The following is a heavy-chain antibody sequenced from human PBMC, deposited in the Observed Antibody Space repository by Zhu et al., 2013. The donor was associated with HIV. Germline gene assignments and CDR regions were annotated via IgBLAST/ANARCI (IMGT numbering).Heavy chain of an antibody. D-gene: IGHD2-2*01. CDR2: IIPIFATT. Sequence: QVQLVQSGAEVKKPGSSVKVSCKASGGTFSTYGISWVRQAPAQGPEWMGVIIPIFATTDYAQKFQGRVTITADKSTSTAYMRLSSLRYEDTAVYYCARDPDAAFDPVGVPAALKRIDYWGQGTLVTVSS. CDR1: GGTFSTYG. CDR3: ARDPDAAFDPVGVPAALKRIDY. J-gene: IGHJ4*02. V-gene: IGHV1-69*06.